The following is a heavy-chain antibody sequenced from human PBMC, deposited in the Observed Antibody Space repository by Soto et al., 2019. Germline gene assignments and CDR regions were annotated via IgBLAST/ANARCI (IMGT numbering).Heavy chain of an antibody. V-gene: IGHV3-30*18. CDR1: GFTFGHFA. Sequence: QVNLVQSGGGVVQPGRSLRLACAASGFTFGHFAMHWVRQAPGKGLEWVALVSFNGNTKFYADSVKGRFIISRDNSKNTLFLQLDSLTTDDTAVYYCAKTAGEYFEFYSDYWGQGALVTVSS. D-gene: IGHD3-10*01. J-gene: IGHJ4*02. CDR3: AKTAGEYFEFYSDY. CDR2: VSFNGNTK.